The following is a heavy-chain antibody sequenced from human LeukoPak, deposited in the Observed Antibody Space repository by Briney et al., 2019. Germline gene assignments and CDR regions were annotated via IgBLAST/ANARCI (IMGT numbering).Heavy chain of an antibody. J-gene: IGHJ3*02. V-gene: IGHV1-3*01. CDR1: GYTFTSYA. Sequence: ASVKVACKASGYTFTSYAMHWVRQAPGQRLEWMGWINAGNGNTKYSQKFQGRDTITRDTSASTAYMELSSLRSEDTAVYYCARVPCRGGSCYSADAFDIWGQGTMVTVSS. CDR2: INAGNGNT. D-gene: IGHD2-15*01. CDR3: ARVPCRGGSCYSADAFDI.